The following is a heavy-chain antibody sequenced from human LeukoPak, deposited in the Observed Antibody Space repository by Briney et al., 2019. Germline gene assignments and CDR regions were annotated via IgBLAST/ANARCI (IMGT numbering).Heavy chain of an antibody. Sequence: SETLSLTCTVSGGSISSYYWSWIRQPPGKGLEWIGYIYYSGSTNYNPSLKSRVTISVDTSKNQFPLKLSSVTAADTAVYYCARASMTTVTRGDFDYWGQGTLVTVSS. D-gene: IGHD4-17*01. CDR1: GGSISSYY. CDR2: IYYSGST. V-gene: IGHV4-59*01. CDR3: ARASMTTVTRGDFDY. J-gene: IGHJ4*02.